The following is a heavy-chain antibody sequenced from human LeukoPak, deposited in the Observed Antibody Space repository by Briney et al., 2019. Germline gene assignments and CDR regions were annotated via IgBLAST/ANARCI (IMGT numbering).Heavy chain of an antibody. Sequence: PSETLSLTCTVSGGSISPYYWSWIRQPAGKGLEWIGRIYTSGSTNYNPSLKSRVTMSVDTSKNQFFLKLSSVTAADTAVYYCARGNTLCSGGSCSTNIDYWGQGTLVTVSS. D-gene: IGHD2-15*01. CDR3: ARGNTLCSGGSCSTNIDY. J-gene: IGHJ4*02. CDR2: IYTSGST. CDR1: GGSISPYY. V-gene: IGHV4-4*07.